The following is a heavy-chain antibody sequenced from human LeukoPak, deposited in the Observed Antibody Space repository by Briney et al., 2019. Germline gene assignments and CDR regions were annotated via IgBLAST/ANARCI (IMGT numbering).Heavy chain of an antibody. V-gene: IGHV1-2*02. CDR1: GYTFTGYY. D-gene: IGHD3-22*01. J-gene: IGHJ4*02. CDR2: INPNSGGT. Sequence: ASVKVSCKASGYTFTGYYMHWVRQAPGQGLEWMGWINPNSGGTNYAQKFQGRVTMTRDTSISTVFMELSRLKSDDTAVYYCARVYYYDNSGYYWKVSPLNYWGQGTLVTVSS. CDR3: ARVYYYDNSGYYWKVSPLNY.